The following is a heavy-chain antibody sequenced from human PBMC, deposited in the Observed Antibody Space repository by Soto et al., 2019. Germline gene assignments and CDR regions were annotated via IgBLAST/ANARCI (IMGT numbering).Heavy chain of an antibody. V-gene: IGHV4-34*01. Sequence: PSETLSLTCAVYGGSCSGDYWSWIRQPPGKGLEWIGEINHSGSTNYNPSLKSRVTISVDTSKNQFSLKLSSVTAADTAVYYCAAQGLWFGELRDDYWGQGTLVTVSS. CDR1: GGSCSGDY. J-gene: IGHJ4*02. D-gene: IGHD3-10*01. CDR2: INHSGST. CDR3: AAQGLWFGELRDDY.